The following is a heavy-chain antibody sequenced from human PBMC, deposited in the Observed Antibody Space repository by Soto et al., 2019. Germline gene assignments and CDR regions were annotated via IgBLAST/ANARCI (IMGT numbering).Heavy chain of an antibody. CDR2: IYPGDSDT. J-gene: IGHJ4*02. CDR3: ARHLGATIFDGYFDY. V-gene: IGHV5-51*01. D-gene: IGHD3-9*01. Sequence: PGESLKISCKGSGYSFTSYWIGWVRQMPGKGLEWMGIIYPGDSDTRYSPSFQGQVTISADKSISTAYLQWSSLKASDTAMYYCARHLGATIFDGYFDYWGQGTLVTSPQ. CDR1: GYSFTSYW.